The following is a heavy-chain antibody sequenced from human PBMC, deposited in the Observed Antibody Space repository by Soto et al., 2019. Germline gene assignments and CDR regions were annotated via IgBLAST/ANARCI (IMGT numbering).Heavy chain of an antibody. D-gene: IGHD3-22*01. V-gene: IGHV1-69*13. CDR3: AKDRTHPIYYYDYTGLDY. Sequence: SVKVSCKASGGTFSSYAISWVRQAPGQGLEWMGGIIPIFGTANYAQKFQGRVTITADESTSTAYMELSSLRSEDTAVYYCAKDRTHPIYYYDYTGLDYWGQGTLVTVSS. CDR1: GGTFSSYA. CDR2: IIPIFGTA. J-gene: IGHJ4*01.